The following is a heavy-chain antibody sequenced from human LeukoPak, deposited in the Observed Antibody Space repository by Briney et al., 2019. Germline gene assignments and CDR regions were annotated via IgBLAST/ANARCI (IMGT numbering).Heavy chain of an antibody. D-gene: IGHD2-15*01. Sequence: PGGSLRLSCAASGSIFNTYAMSWVRQAPGKGLEWASSISGSGDSTSCADSVKGRFTISRDNSRNTLFLQMNSLRAEDTAVYYCAKDGLAPRAPGRYNWFDPWGQGTLVTVSS. J-gene: IGHJ5*02. V-gene: IGHV3-23*01. CDR1: GSIFNTYA. CDR3: AKDGLAPRAPGRYNWFDP. CDR2: ISGSGDST.